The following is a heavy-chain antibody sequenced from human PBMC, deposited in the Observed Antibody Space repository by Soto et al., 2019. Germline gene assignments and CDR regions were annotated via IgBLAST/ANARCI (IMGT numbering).Heavy chain of an antibody. V-gene: IGHV1-46*03. J-gene: IGHJ6*02. CDR3: ARDVGNGDYAPMDYYGMDV. CDR1: GYTFTGYY. Sequence: GASVKVSCKASGYTFTGYYMHWVRQAPGQGLEWMGIINPSGGSTSYAQKFQGRVTMTRDTSTSTVYMELSSLRSEDTAVYYCARDVGNGDYAPMDYYGMDVWGQGTTVTVSS. CDR2: INPSGGST. D-gene: IGHD4-17*01.